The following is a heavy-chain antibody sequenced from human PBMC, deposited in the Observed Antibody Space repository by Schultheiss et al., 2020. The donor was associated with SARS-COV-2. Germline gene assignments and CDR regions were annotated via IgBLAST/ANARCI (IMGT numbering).Heavy chain of an antibody. J-gene: IGHJ3*02. D-gene: IGHD4-17*01. Sequence: SQTLSLTCAVYGGSFSGYYWSWIRQPPGKGLEWIGEINHSGSTNYNPSLKSRVTISVDTSKNQFSLKLSSVTAVDTAVYYCARSGSGDYAEDAFDIWGQGTMVTVSS. V-gene: IGHV4-34*01. CDR3: ARSGSGDYAEDAFDI. CDR1: GGSFSGYY. CDR2: INHSGST.